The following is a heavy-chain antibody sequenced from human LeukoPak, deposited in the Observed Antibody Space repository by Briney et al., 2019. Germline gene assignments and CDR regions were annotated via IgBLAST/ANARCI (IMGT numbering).Heavy chain of an antibody. CDR1: GFTFSSYG. Sequence: PGGSLRLSCAASGFTFSSYGMHWVRQAPVKGPEWVAVIWDDGSKKYYADSVKGRFTISRDNSKNTVYLQMNSLRAEDTALYYCARDLGRGNTPFDYWGQGTLVTVSS. CDR2: IWDDGSKK. V-gene: IGHV3-33*01. D-gene: IGHD3-16*01. CDR3: ARDLGRGNTPFDY. J-gene: IGHJ4*02.